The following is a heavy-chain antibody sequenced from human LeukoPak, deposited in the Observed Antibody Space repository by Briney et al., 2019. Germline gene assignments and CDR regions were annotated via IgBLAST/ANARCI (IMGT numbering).Heavy chain of an antibody. J-gene: IGHJ3*02. V-gene: IGHV3-23*01. CDR2: ISGSGSAT. CDR1: GFTFSNYG. Sequence: PGGSLRLSCAASGFTFSNYGMSWVRQAPGKGLEWVSTISGSGSATYNAGSVKGRFTTSRDNSNNTLYLQMNSLRAEDTAVYYCAKDWGRRAVAGDAFDIWGQGTMVTVSS. D-gene: IGHD6-19*01. CDR3: AKDWGRRAVAGDAFDI.